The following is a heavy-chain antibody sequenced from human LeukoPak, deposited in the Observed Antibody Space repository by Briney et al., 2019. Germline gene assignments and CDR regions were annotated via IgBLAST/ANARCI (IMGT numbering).Heavy chain of an antibody. V-gene: IGHV3-20*04. D-gene: IGHD3-16*02. CDR3: ARDVNYDYVWGSYRYLVD. Sequence: PGGSLRLSCAASGFTFDDYGMSWVRQAPGKGLEWVSGINWNGGSTGYADSVKGRFTISRDNAKNSLYLQMNSLRAEDTALYYCARDVNYDYVWGSYRYLVDWGQGTLVTVSS. J-gene: IGHJ4*02. CDR2: INWNGGST. CDR1: GFTFDDYG.